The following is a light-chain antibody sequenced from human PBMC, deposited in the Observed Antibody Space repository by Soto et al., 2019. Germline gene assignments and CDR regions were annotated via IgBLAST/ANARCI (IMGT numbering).Light chain of an antibody. CDR3: QQYGSSHTRT. CDR2: GAS. V-gene: IGKV3-20*01. Sequence: EIVLTQSPGTLSLSPGERATLSCRASQSVSSSYLAWYQQKPGQAPRLLIYGASSRATGIPDRFSGSGSGTDFTLTISRLEPEDFAVYYCQQYGSSHTRTFDQGTKVEIK. CDR1: QSVSSSY. J-gene: IGKJ1*01.